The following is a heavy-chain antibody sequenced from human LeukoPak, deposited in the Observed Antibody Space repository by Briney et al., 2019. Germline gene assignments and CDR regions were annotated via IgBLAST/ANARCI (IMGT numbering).Heavy chain of an antibody. Sequence: ASVKVSCKASGYTFTSYDINWVRQATGQGLEWMGWMNPNSGNTGYAQKFQGRVTMTRDTSISTAYMELSRLRSDDTAVYYCASVYSSSSDWFDPWGQGTLVTVSS. D-gene: IGHD6-6*01. CDR2: MNPNSGNT. V-gene: IGHV1-8*01. J-gene: IGHJ5*02. CDR1: GYTFTSYD. CDR3: ASVYSSSSDWFDP.